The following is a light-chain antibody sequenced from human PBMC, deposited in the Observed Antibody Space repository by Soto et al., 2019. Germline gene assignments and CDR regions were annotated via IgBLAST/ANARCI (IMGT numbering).Light chain of an antibody. CDR1: QSVSSSY. CDR3: QQYGSSPLYT. CDR2: GAS. J-gene: IGKJ2*01. V-gene: IGKV3-20*01. Sequence: EIVLTQSPGTLSLSPGERATLSCRASQSVSSSYLAWYQQKPGQAPRLLIYGASSRATGIPDRFSGSGSGTAVPITISRLEPEDFAVYYCQQYGSSPLYTFGQGTKLEIK.